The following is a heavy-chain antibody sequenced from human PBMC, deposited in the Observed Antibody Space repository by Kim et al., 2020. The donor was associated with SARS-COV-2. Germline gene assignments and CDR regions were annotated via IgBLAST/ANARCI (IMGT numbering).Heavy chain of an antibody. V-gene: IGHV1-3*01. Sequence: KYSQKFPGRVTITRDTSASTAYMELSSLRSEDTAVYYCARSTTHGDYFDYWGQGTLVTVSS. CDR3: ARSTTHGDYFDY. D-gene: IGHD1-7*01. J-gene: IGHJ4*02.